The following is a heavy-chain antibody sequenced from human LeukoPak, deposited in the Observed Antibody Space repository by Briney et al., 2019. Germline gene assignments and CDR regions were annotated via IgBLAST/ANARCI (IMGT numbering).Heavy chain of an antibody. CDR2: INHSGST. CDR1: GGSFSGYY. J-gene: IGHJ5*02. Sequence: SETLSLTCAVDGGSFSGYYWSWIRQPPGKGLEWIGEINHSGSTNYNPSLKSRVTISVDTSKNQFSLKLSSVTAADTAVYYCAREKGNDFGSWFDPWGQGTLVTVSS. V-gene: IGHV4-34*01. D-gene: IGHD4-17*01. CDR3: AREKGNDFGSWFDP.